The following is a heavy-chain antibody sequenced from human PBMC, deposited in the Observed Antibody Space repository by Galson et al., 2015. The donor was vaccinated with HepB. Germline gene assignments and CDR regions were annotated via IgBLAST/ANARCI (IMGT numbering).Heavy chain of an antibody. D-gene: IGHD2-15*01. CDR2: IYYSGST. J-gene: IGHJ6*02. V-gene: IGHV4-59*01. CDR1: GGSISSYY. Sequence: ETLSLTCTVSGGSISSYYWSWIRQPPGKGLEWIGYIYYSGSTNYNPSPKSRVTISVDTSKNQFSLKLSSVTAADTAVYYCARDRGPHYCSGGSCPAYGMDVWGQGTTVTVSS. CDR3: ARDRGPHYCSGGSCPAYGMDV.